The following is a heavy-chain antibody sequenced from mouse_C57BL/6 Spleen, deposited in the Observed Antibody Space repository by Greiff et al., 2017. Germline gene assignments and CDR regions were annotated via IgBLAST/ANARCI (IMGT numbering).Heavy chain of an antibody. CDR1: GFTFSSYG. Sequence: EVQVVESGGDLVKPGGSLKLSCAASGFTFSSYGMSWVRQTPDKRLEWVATISSGGSYTYYPDSVKGRFTISRDNAKNTLYLQMSSLKSEDTAMYYCARRVYYYGSSFFDYWGQGTTLTVSS. CDR3: ARRVYYYGSSFFDY. CDR2: ISSGGSYT. J-gene: IGHJ2*01. D-gene: IGHD1-1*01. V-gene: IGHV5-6*01.